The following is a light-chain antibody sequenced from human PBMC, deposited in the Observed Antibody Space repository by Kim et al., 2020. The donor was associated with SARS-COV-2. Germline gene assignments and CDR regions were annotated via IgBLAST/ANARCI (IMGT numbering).Light chain of an antibody. CDR1: SRGISSY. CDR2: GAS. CDR3: QQYGSSRYT. Sequence: LSPAGGTAPPCRATSRGISSYLAWYQQKPGQAPRLLIYGASSRATGIPDRFSGSGSGTDFTLTISSLEPEDFAVYYCQQYGSSRYTFGQGTKLEI. J-gene: IGKJ2*01. V-gene: IGKV3-20*01.